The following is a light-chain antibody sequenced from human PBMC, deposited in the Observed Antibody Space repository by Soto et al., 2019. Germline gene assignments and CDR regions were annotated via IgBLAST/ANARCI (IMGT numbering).Light chain of an antibody. Sequence: IQMTQSPSTLSGSVGDRVTITCRASQDIRNDLGWYRQKPGKAPKFLIYAASSLQSGVPSRFSGSGSGTNFTLTISSLQPEDFATYYCLHDYNYPVAFGGGTKVDIK. V-gene: IGKV1-6*01. CDR2: AAS. CDR3: LHDYNYPVA. J-gene: IGKJ4*02. CDR1: QDIRND.